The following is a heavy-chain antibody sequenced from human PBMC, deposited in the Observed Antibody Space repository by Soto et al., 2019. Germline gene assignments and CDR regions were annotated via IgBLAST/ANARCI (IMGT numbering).Heavy chain of an antibody. CDR3: ARVLGNDAVDI. CDR1: GRSISSSNW. CDR2: NYHSGST. V-gene: IGHV4-4*02. J-gene: IGHJ3*02. D-gene: IGHD3-3*02. Sequence: QVQLQESGPGLVKPSGTLSLTCAVSGRSISSSNWWSWVRQPPGKGLEWIGENYHSGSTNNNPSLKSRVTVSGDKSKDQFSLKLSSVTAADTAVYYCARVLGNDAVDIWGQGTMLTVSS.